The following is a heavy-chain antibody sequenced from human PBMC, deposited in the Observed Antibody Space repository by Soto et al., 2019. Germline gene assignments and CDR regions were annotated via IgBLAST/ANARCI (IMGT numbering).Heavy chain of an antibody. CDR3: ARQGGSSGIWYFDY. V-gene: IGHV3-30*04. CDR1: GFTFSGYA. J-gene: IGHJ4*02. Sequence: QVQLVESGGXVVQPGRSLRLSCAASGFTFSGYAMHWVRQAPGKGLEWVAATSYDENYKYYADSVKGRFTISRDNSKNTLFLQMNSLRTEDTAVYYCARQGGSSGIWYFDYWGQGSLVTVSS. D-gene: IGHD6-6*01. CDR2: TSYDENYK.